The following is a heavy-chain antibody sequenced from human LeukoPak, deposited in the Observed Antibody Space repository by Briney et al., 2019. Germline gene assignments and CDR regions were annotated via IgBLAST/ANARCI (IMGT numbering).Heavy chain of an antibody. J-gene: IGHJ4*02. CDR3: ARDQLNFPY. D-gene: IGHD5-24*01. Sequence: GGSLRLSCAASGFTFSDYYMTWIRQAPGKGLEWVSYISGSGSTTNYADSVRRRFTISRDNAKNSLYLQMNSLRAEDTAVYYCARDQLNFPYWGQGALVTVSS. CDR2: ISGSGSTT. CDR1: GFTFSDYY. V-gene: IGHV3-11*01.